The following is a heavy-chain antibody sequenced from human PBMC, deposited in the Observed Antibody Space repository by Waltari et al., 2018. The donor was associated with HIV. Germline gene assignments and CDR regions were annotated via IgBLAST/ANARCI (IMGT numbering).Heavy chain of an antibody. Sequence: QVQLVESGGGVVQPGSSLRLSCRVAVVNCENPALHRAHTDPGKGLEWVAVISYDGNAQYYADSVKGRFTISRDNSKNTLYLQLNSLRIEDTAVYYCVKDHCINGVCLFNYYYNGLDVWGQGTTVTVSS. CDR1: VVNCENPA. CDR2: ISYDGNAQ. V-gene: IGHV3-30*04. CDR3: VKDHCINGVCLFNYYYNGLDV. D-gene: IGHD2-8*01. J-gene: IGHJ6*02.